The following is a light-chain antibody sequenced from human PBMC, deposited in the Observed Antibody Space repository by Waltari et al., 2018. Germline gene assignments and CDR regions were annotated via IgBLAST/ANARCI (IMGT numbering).Light chain of an antibody. Sequence: SYELTQPPSVSVSPGQTASITCSGDILGNKYASWYQQKPGQSPRLVIYQDTNRPSGSPERFSGSKSGNAATLTISGTQAMDEADYYCQALGTGAWVFGGGTKLTVL. CDR2: QDT. CDR3: QALGTGAWV. V-gene: IGLV3-1*01. J-gene: IGLJ3*02. CDR1: ILGNKY.